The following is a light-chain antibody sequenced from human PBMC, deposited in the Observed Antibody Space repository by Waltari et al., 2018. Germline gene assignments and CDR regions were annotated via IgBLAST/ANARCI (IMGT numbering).Light chain of an antibody. CDR1: QSFSKS. J-gene: IGKJ4*01. CDR3: QQYGNWPLT. CDR2: GAS. V-gene: IGKV3-20*01. Sequence: EIVLTQSPVTLSLSPGEGATLSCRASQSFSKSLAWYQQKPGQAPRLLIYGASSRATGIPDRFSGTGSGTDFTLTISSLEPEDFTVYSCQQYGNWPLTFGGGTTVEI.